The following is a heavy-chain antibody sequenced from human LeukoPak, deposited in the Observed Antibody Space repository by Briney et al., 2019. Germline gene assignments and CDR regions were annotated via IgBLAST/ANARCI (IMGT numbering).Heavy chain of an antibody. J-gene: IGHJ4*02. CDR2: ISGSGGST. V-gene: IGHV3-23*01. CDR1: GFTFSSYW. Sequence: GGSLRLSCAASGFTFSSYWMNWARQAPGKGLEWVSAISGSGGSTYYADSVKGRFTISRDNSKNTLYLQMNSLRAEDTAVYYCAKEETKIAAPFDYWGQGTLVTVSS. D-gene: IGHD6-13*01. CDR3: AKEETKIAAPFDY.